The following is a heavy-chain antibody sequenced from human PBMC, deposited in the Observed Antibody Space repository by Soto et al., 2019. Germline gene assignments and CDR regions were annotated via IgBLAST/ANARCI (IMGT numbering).Heavy chain of an antibody. CDR2: ISAYNGNT. D-gene: IGHD3-10*01. CDR1: GYTFTSYG. J-gene: IGHJ4*02. V-gene: IGHV1-18*04. CDR3: ARDGRRAHLGSGNYYDY. Sequence: ASVKVSCKASGYTFTSYGISWVRQAPGQGLEWMGWISAYNGNTNYAQKLQGRVTMTTDTSTSTANMELSSLGSDDTAVYYCARDGRRAHLGSGNYYDYWGQGTQVTVSS.